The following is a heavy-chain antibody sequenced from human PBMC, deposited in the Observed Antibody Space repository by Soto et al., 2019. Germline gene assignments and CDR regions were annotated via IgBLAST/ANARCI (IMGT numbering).Heavy chain of an antibody. CDR2: IIPILGIA. D-gene: IGHD2-15*01. V-gene: IGHV1-69*02. CDR3: ARGGVVVDPRDYYGMDV. Sequence: SCKASGGTFSSYTISWVRQAPGQGLEWMGRIIPILGIANYAQKFQGRVTITADKSTSTAYMELSSLRSEDTAVYYCARGGVVVDPRDYYGMDVWGQGTTVTVSS. J-gene: IGHJ6*02. CDR1: GGTFSSYT.